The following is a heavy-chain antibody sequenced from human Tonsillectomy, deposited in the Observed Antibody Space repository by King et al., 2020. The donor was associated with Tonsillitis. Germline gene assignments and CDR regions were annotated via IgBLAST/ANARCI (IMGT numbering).Heavy chain of an antibody. V-gene: IGHV3-33*01. CDR2: IGYEGSNI. CDR3: ARDGRIAAFDY. Sequence: QVQLVESGGGVVQSGRSLRLSCASSGVTFSSYCLHWVRQAPGKGLAWVEVIGYEGSNIYYADSVKGRFTISRDNAKNTLYLQMNSLRAEDTAVYYCARDGRIAAFDYWGQGTLVTVSS. J-gene: IGHJ4*02. CDR1: GVTFSSYC. D-gene: IGHD6-13*01.